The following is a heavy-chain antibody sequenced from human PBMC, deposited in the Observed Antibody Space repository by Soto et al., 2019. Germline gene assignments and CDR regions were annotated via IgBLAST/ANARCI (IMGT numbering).Heavy chain of an antibody. V-gene: IGHV4-39*01. D-gene: IGHD3-3*01. CDR2: IYYSGST. Sequence: PSETLSLTCTVSGGSISSSSYYWGWIRQPPGKGLEWIGSIYYSGSTYYNPSLKSRVTISVDTSKNQFSLKLSSVTAADTAVYYCARQYYDFWSGYYRHYYYYMDVWGKGTTVTVSS. J-gene: IGHJ6*03. CDR3: ARQYYDFWSGYYRHYYYYMDV. CDR1: GGSISSSSYY.